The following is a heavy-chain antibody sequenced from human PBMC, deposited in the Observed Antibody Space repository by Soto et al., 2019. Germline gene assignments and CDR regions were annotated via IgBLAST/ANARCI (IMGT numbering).Heavy chain of an antibody. V-gene: IGHV3-15*07. J-gene: IGHJ4*02. CDR1: GFSFSDAW. Sequence: EVQVAESGGGLVKPGGSLRLSCTASGFSFSDAWMNWVRQAPGKGLVWVGRIKRKIDGGTIDYGAPVKGRFTISRDDSKNTLSRQMTSLKTEETAVCYWVAEIGDAGDFCGQGTLVTVSS. CDR3: VAEIGDAGDF. CDR2: IKRKIDGGTI. D-gene: IGHD3-10*01.